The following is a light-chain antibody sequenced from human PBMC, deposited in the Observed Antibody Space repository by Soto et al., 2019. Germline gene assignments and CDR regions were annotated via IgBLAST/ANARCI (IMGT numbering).Light chain of an antibody. CDR2: DVS. Sequence: QTVVTQPASVSGSPGQSITISCTGTSSDVGGYNYVSWYQQHPGKVPKLVIYDVSSRPSGVSNRFSGSKSGNTASLTISGLQAEDEADYYCSSYTSRSTVVFGGGTQLTVL. CDR1: SSDVGGYNY. CDR3: SSYTSRSTVV. J-gene: IGLJ2*01. V-gene: IGLV2-14*01.